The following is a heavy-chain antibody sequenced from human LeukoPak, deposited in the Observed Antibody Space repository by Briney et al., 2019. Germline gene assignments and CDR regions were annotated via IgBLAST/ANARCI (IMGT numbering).Heavy chain of an antibody. J-gene: IGHJ4*02. CDR1: GFSFGDDA. CDR2: IRKKGYGETT. Sequence: GGSLRLSCTASGFSFGDDAWSWFRQAPGRGLEFVSFIRKKGYGETTDYAASVRGRFTISRDDAKSTAYLQMNSLEIEDTALYYCSRGLHDYGDSNYCFDQWGRGTQVTVSS. D-gene: IGHD4-17*01. V-gene: IGHV3-49*03. CDR3: SRGLHDYGDSNYCFDQ.